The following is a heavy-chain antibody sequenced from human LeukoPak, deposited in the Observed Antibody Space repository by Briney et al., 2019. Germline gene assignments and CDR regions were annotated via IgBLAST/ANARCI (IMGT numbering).Heavy chain of an antibody. CDR1: GFTFSSYW. J-gene: IGHJ5*02. V-gene: IGHV3-7*01. CDR2: IKQDGSEK. Sequence: GGSLRLSCAASGFTFSSYWMSWVRQAPGKGLEWVANIKQDGSEKYYVDSVKGRFTISRDNAKNSLYLQMDSLRAEDTAVYYCAKVGPRGGFDPWGQGTLVTVSS. CDR3: AKVGPRGGFDP.